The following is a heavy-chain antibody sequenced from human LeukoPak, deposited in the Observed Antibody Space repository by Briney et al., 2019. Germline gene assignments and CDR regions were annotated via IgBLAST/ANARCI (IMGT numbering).Heavy chain of an antibody. CDR1: GGSIISNRHY. Sequence: SQTLSLTCTVSGGSIISNRHYWSWIRQPAGKGLVWIGHIYSSGNTKYNPSLKSRLTMSIDSSKNQFSLILTSVTAADTAVYYCARVALITIHENDAFDIWGQGTVVTVSS. V-gene: IGHV4-61*09. D-gene: IGHD3-3*01. CDR2: IYSSGNT. J-gene: IGHJ3*02. CDR3: ARVALITIHENDAFDI.